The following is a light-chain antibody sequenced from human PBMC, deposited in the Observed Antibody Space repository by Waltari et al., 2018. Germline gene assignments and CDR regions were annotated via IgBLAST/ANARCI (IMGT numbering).Light chain of an antibody. V-gene: IGKV4-1*01. CDR2: CAS. Sequence: DIVMTQSPDSLAVSLGERDTINCKSSQSVLYNSDNKNYLAWYQQKPGQPPKLLIYCASTRESGVPARFSGSGSGTDFTLTITSLQAEDVAVYYCQQYYGTPPRTFGQGTKVEIK. CDR1: QSVLYNSDNKNY. J-gene: IGKJ1*01. CDR3: QQYYGTPPRT.